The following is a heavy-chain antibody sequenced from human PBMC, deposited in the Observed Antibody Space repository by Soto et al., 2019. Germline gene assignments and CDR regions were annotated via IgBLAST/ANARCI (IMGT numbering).Heavy chain of an antibody. J-gene: IGHJ4*02. D-gene: IGHD6-19*01. CDR1: GFTFSSYA. CDR2: ISGSGGIA. Sequence: PVGSLRLSCAASGFTFSSYAMNWVLQAPGKGLEWVSVISGSGGIAYYADSVRGLFTMSRDNSKNTLYLQLNSLRAEDTAIYYCPKSNEYHSGARGYFDYWGQGTLVTVS. CDR3: PKSNEYHSGARGYFDY. V-gene: IGHV3-23*01.